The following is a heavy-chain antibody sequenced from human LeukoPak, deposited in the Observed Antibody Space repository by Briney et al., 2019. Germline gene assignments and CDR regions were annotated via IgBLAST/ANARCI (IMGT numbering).Heavy chain of an antibody. CDR1: GFTFSSYA. CDR2: IKKDGSEK. Sequence: PGGSLRLSCAASGFTFSSYAMSWVRQAPGKGLEWVANIKKDGSEKYYVDSVKGRFTISRDNAKNSLYLQMNSLRVEDTAVYYCARGYGDYANWFDPWGQGTLATVSS. CDR3: ARGYGDYANWFDP. D-gene: IGHD4-17*01. V-gene: IGHV3-7*04. J-gene: IGHJ5*02.